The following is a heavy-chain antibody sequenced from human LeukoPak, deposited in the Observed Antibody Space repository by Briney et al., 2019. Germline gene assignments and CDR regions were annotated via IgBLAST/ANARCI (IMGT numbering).Heavy chain of an antibody. CDR3: ARDECSGGSCSFSSDY. Sequence: GGSLRLSCAASGFAFSSYAMHWVRQAPGKGLEYVSAISSNGGSTYYANSVKGRFTISRDNSKNTLYLQMGSLRAEDMAVYYCARDECSGGSCSFSSDYWGQGTLVTVSS. D-gene: IGHD2-15*01. CDR1: GFAFSSYA. V-gene: IGHV3-64*01. J-gene: IGHJ4*02. CDR2: ISSNGGST.